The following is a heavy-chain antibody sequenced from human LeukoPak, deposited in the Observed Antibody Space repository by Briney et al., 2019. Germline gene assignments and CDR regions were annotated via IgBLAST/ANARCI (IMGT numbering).Heavy chain of an antibody. J-gene: IGHJ6*03. Sequence: SETLSLTCTLSGGSISSYYWSWIRQPAGKGLEWSGRIYTSGSTNYNPSLKSRATTPVDTSKNQFSLKLSSLTAADTAVYYCARAVGSGSFQTYYYYMDVWGKGTTVTISS. CDR1: GGSISSYY. V-gene: IGHV4-4*07. D-gene: IGHD3-10*01. CDR3: ARAVGSGSFQTYYYYMDV. CDR2: IYTSGST.